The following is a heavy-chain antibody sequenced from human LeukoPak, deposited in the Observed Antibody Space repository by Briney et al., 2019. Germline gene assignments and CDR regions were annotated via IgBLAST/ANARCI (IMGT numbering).Heavy chain of an antibody. CDR2: IWYDGSNK. D-gene: IGHD1-26*01. CDR1: GFTFSSYG. J-gene: IGHJ4*02. V-gene: IGHV3-33*08. Sequence: GGSLRLSCAASGFTFSSYGMSWVRQAPGKGLEWVAVIWYDGSNKYYADSVKGRFTISRDNSKDTLYLQTNSLRAEDTAVYYCATDRNSGKYYDYWGQGTLVSVSS. CDR3: ATDRNSGKYYDY.